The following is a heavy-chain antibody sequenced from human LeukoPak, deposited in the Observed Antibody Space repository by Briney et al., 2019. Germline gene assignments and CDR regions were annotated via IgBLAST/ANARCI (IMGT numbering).Heavy chain of an antibody. CDR3: ASPTDTAMVNSAFDI. Sequence: ASVKVSCKASGYTFTSYGISWVRQAPGQGLEWMGWISAYNGNTNYAQKLQGRVTMTTDTSTSTAYMELRSLRSDDTAVYYCASPTDTAMVNSAFDIWGQGTMVTVSS. D-gene: IGHD5-18*01. V-gene: IGHV1-18*01. CDR1: GYTFTSYG. CDR2: ISAYNGNT. J-gene: IGHJ3*02.